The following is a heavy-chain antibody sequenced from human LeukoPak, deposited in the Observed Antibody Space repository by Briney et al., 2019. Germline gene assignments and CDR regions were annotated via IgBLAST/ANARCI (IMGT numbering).Heavy chain of an antibody. Sequence: PSETLSLTCTVSGGSIRSYYWSWIRQPPGKGLEWIGYIYYSGNTYYNPSLKSRVTISVDTSKDLFSLKLSSVTAADTAVYYCASSSKGWGSSIDYWGQGTLVTVSS. V-gene: IGHV4-59*06. CDR2: IYYSGNT. D-gene: IGHD3-16*01. CDR3: ASSSKGWGSSIDY. J-gene: IGHJ4*02. CDR1: GGSIRSYY.